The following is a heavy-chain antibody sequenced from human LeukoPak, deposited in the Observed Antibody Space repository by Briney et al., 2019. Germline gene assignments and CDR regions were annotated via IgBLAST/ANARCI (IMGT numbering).Heavy chain of an antibody. CDR3: ARALPYNFDSGGYYHYYGMDV. CDR2: ISSSGRTI. D-gene: IGHD3-22*01. Sequence: GGSLRLPCAGSGFIFSSYDMHWVRQASGKGLEWLSYISSSGRTIHYADSVKGRFTVSRDNAKNSLYLQMNSLRVEDTATYYCARALPYNFDSGGYYHYYGMDVWGRGTTVTVSS. CDR1: GFIFSSYD. J-gene: IGHJ6*02. V-gene: IGHV3-48*03.